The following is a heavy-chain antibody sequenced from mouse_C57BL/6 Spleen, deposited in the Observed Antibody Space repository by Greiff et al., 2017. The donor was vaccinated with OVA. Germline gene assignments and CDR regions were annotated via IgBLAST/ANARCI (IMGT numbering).Heavy chain of an antibody. CDR1: GFNIKNTY. V-gene: IGHV14-3*01. CDR2: IDPANGNL. Sequence: EVQLQQSVAELVRPGASVKLSCTASGFNIKNTYMHWVKQRPEQGLEWIGRIDPANGNLKYAPKFQGKAPITADTSSNTAYLQHSSLTAKYTAIYYGTRAYYSSYGYLYFDVWGTGTTVTVSS. D-gene: IGHD2-5*01. J-gene: IGHJ1*03. CDR3: TRAYYSSYGYLYFDV.